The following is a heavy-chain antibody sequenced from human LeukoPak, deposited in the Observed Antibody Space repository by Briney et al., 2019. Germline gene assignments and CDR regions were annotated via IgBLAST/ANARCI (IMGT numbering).Heavy chain of an antibody. CDR2: IKQDGSEK. J-gene: IGHJ4*02. CDR3: ATEIVVVPAAIHYFDY. D-gene: IGHD2-2*01. Sequence: GGSLRLSWAASGFTFSSYWMSWVCQAPGKGLEWVANIKQDGSEKYYVDSVKGRFTISRDNAKNSLYLQMNSLRAEDTAVYYCATEIVVVPAAIHYFDYWGQGTLVTVSS. V-gene: IGHV3-7*01. CDR1: GFTFSSYW.